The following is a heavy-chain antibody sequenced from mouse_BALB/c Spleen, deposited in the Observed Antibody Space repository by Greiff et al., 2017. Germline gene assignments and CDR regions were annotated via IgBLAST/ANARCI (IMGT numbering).Heavy chain of an antibody. Sequence: VQLQQSGAELARPGASVKMSCKASGYTFTSYTMHWVKQRPGQGLEWIGYINPSSGYTNYNQKFKDKATLTADKSSSTAYMQLSSLTSEDSAVYYCAKLRGYAMDYWGQGTSVTVSS. CDR1: GYTFTSYT. CDR2: INPSSGYT. CDR3: AKLRGYAMDY. J-gene: IGHJ4*01. V-gene: IGHV1-4*01. D-gene: IGHD2-4*01.